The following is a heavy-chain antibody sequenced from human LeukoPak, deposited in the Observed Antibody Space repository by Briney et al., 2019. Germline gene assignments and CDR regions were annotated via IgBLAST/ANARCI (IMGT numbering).Heavy chain of an antibody. Sequence: PSDTLSPTRTLFAGSISSGRYECSWIPQPPGKGLEWTGPIYYSGSTNYNPSLKSRVTISVDTSKNQFSLKLSSVTAADTAVYYCARAGGLSSGYAFDIWGQGTMVTVSS. J-gene: IGHJ3*02. CDR2: IYYSGST. CDR1: AGSISSGRYE. CDR3: ARAGGLSSGYAFDI. D-gene: IGHD3-22*01. V-gene: IGHV4-61*01.